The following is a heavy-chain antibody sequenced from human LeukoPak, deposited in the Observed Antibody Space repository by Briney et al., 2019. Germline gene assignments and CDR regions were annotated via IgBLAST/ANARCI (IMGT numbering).Heavy chain of an antibody. Sequence: GASVKVSCKASGYTFTSYGISWVRQAPGQGLEWMGWISAYNGNTNYAQKLQGRVTMTTDTSTSTAYMELRSLRSDDTAVYYCARGSREQLWPWADFDYWGQGTLVTVSS. CDR2: ISAYNGNT. CDR3: ARGSREQLWPWADFDY. CDR1: GYTFTSYG. D-gene: IGHD5-18*01. V-gene: IGHV1-18*01. J-gene: IGHJ4*02.